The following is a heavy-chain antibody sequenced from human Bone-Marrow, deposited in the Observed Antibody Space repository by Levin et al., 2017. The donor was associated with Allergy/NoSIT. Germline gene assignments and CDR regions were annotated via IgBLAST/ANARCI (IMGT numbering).Heavy chain of an antibody. V-gene: IGHV1-46*01. CDR2: INPSGGST. CDR3: AKTNGEFSNWFDP. Sequence: ASVKVSCKASGYTFTSYHIDWVRQAPGQGLEWMGVINPSGGSTRYAQKFQGRVTMTREVSTSTVYMELSSLRSEDTAVYNCAKTNGEFSNWFDPWGQGTLVTVSS. J-gene: IGHJ5*02. CDR1: GYTFTSYH. D-gene: IGHD2-8*01.